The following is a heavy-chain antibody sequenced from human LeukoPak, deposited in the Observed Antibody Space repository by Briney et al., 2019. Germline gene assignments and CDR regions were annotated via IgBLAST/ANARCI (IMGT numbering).Heavy chain of an antibody. J-gene: IGHJ4*02. D-gene: IGHD6-13*01. V-gene: IGHV3-23*01. CDR1: GFTFSSYA. CDR2: ISGSGGST. Sequence: GGSLRLSCAASGFTFSSYAMSWVRQAPGKGLEGVSAISGSGGSTYYADSVKGRFTISRDNSKNTLYLQMNSLRAEDTAVYYCAKDVWKGASCSWYSDYWGQGTLVTVSS. CDR3: AKDVWKGASCSWYSDY.